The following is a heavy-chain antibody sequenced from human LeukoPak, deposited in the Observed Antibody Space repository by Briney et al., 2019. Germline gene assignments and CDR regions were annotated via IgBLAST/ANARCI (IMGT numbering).Heavy chain of an antibody. V-gene: IGHV3-9*01. J-gene: IGHJ4*02. Sequence: GGSLRLSCAASGFTFDDYAMHWVRQAPGKGLEWVSGISWNSGSIGYADSVKGRFTISRDNAKNSLYLQMNSLRAEDTAVYYCANGVLYYYDSSAQGYFDYWGQGTLVTVSS. D-gene: IGHD3-22*01. CDR3: ANGVLYYYDSSAQGYFDY. CDR2: ISWNSGSI. CDR1: GFTFDDYA.